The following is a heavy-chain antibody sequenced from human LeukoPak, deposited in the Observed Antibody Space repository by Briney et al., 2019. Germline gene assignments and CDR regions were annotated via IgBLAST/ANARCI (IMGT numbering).Heavy chain of an antibody. J-gene: IGHJ4*02. CDR2: INWNGGST. V-gene: IGHV3-20*04. CDR3: VRGGVSSDSRGYYFYFDD. Sequence: PGGSLRLSCAASGFTFSSYEMNWVRQAPGKGLEWVSGINWNGGSTGYADSVKGRFTISRDNAKNSLYLQMNSLRAEDTALYYCVRGGVSSDSRGYYFYFDDWGQGTLVTVSS. D-gene: IGHD3-22*01. CDR1: GFTFSSYE.